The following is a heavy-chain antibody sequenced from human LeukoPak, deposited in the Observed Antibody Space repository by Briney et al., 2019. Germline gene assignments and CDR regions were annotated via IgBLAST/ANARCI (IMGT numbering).Heavy chain of an antibody. CDR2: IYHSGST. V-gene: IGHV4-30-2*01. CDR3: ARLTPIGYYGSGRYGWFDP. J-gene: IGHJ5*02. D-gene: IGHD3-10*01. Sequence: PSETLSLTCTVSGGSISSYSWSWIRQPPGKGLEWIGYIYHSGSTYYNPSLKSRVTISVDRSKNQFSLKLSSVTAADTAVYYCARLTPIGYYGSGRYGWFDPWGQGTLVTVSS. CDR1: GGSISSYS.